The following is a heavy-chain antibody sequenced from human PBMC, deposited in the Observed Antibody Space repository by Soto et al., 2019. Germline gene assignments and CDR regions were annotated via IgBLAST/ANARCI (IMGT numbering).Heavy chain of an antibody. Sequence: QVQLVQSGAEVKKPGSSVKVSCKASGGTFSSYAISWVRQAPGQGLEWMGGIIPISGTANYAKKCQGRVTITADESTSTAYMELSSLRSEDTAVYYCARSQGSSTSLEIYYYYYYGMDVWGQGTKVTVSS. CDR2: IIPISGTA. CDR3: ARSQGSSTSLEIYYYYYYGMDV. V-gene: IGHV1-69*01. D-gene: IGHD2-2*01. CDR1: GGTFSSYA. J-gene: IGHJ6*02.